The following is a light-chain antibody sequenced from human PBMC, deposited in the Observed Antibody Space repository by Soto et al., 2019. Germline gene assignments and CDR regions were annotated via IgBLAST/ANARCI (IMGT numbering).Light chain of an antibody. V-gene: IGKV3-15*01. J-gene: IGKJ1*01. CDR3: LQHNSYPQT. CDR2: GAS. CDR1: QSVSSN. Sequence: EIVMTQSPATLSVSPGERATLSCRASQSVSSNLDWYQQKPGQAPRLLIYGASTRATGIPARFSGSGSGTEFTLTISSLQSEDFATYYCLQHNSYPQTFGQGTKVEIK.